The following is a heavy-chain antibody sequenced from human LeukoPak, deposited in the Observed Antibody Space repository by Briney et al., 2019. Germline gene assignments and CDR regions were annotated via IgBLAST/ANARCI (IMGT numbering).Heavy chain of an antibody. D-gene: IGHD3-22*01. V-gene: IGHV1-2*02. CDR3: ARDSDRIPDY. CDR1: GYTFTGYY. J-gene: IGHJ4*02. CDR2: INPNSGGT. Sequence: ASVKVSCKASGYTFTGYYMHWVRQAPGQGLEWMGWINPNSGGTNYAQKFQGRVTVTRDTSISTAYMELSRLRSDDTAVYYRARDSDRIPDYWGQGTLVTVSS.